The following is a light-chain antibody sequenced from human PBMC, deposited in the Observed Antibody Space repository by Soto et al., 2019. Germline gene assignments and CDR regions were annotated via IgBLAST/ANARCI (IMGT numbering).Light chain of an antibody. CDR2: DAS. Sequence: AIQVTQSPSFQSAIVGDRVTITCRASQGIRNDLGWYQQKPGKAPKLLIFDASDLQTGFPSRFSGSRSGTDFTLTINSLQPEYLLTYSCLHYYFSPPMFGQVPKVDIK. J-gene: IGKJ1*01. V-gene: IGKV1-6*01. CDR3: LHYYFSPPM. CDR1: QGIRND.